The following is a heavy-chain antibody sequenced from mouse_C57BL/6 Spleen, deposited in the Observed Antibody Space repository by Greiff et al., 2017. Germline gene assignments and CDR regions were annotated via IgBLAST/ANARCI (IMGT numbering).Heavy chain of an antibody. Sequence: QVQLQQPGAELVRPGSSVKLSCKASGYTFTSYWMPWVKQRPIQGLEWIGNIDPSDSETHYNQKFKDKATLTVDKSSSTAYMQLSSLTSEDSAVYYCARSGYYGSSPWFAYWGQGTLVTVSA. CDR3: ARSGYYGSSPWFAY. V-gene: IGHV1-52*01. CDR1: GYTFTSYW. D-gene: IGHD1-1*01. J-gene: IGHJ3*01. CDR2: IDPSDSET.